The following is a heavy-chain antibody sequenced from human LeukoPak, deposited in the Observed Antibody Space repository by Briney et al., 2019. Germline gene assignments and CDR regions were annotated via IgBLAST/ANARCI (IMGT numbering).Heavy chain of an antibody. CDR3: ARGNANDFWSGYYTYFDY. CDR1: GFTFSDYY. CDR2: ISSSGSTI. V-gene: IGHV3-11*01. D-gene: IGHD3-3*01. Sequence: PGGSLRLSCAASGFTFSDYYMSWIRQAPGKGLEWVSYISSSGSTIYYADSVKGRFTISRDNAKNSLYLQMNSLRAEDTAVYYCARGNANDFWSGYYTYFDYWGQGTLVTVSS. J-gene: IGHJ4*02.